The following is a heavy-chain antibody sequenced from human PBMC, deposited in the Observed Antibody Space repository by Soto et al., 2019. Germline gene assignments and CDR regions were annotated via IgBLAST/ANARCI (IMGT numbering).Heavy chain of an antibody. D-gene: IGHD6-13*01. Sequence: GGSLRLSCAASGFTFSVYSMNWVRQAPGKGLEWVSSISSSSSSIYYADSVKGRFTISRDNAKKSLYLQMNSLRAEDTAVYYCARNLGRQLVSALDYWGQGALVTVSS. V-gene: IGHV3-21*01. CDR1: GFTFSVYS. J-gene: IGHJ4*02. CDR2: ISSSSSSI. CDR3: ARNLGRQLVSALDY.